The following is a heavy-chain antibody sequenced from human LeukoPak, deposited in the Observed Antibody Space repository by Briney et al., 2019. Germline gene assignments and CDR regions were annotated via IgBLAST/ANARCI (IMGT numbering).Heavy chain of an antibody. J-gene: IGHJ4*02. CDR3: AKNTALTGEFDS. D-gene: IGHD7-27*01. Sequence: ASVKVSCKASGYTFTSYDINWVRQATGQGLEWMGWINPNSGGTNYAQKFQGRVTMTRDTSISTAYMELSRLRSDDTAVYYCAKNTALTGEFDSWGQGTLVTVSS. V-gene: IGHV1-2*02. CDR2: INPNSGGT. CDR1: GYTFTSYD.